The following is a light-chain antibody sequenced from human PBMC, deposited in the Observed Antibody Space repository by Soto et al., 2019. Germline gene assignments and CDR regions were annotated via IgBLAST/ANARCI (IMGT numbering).Light chain of an antibody. V-gene: IGKV3-20*01. Sequence: EIVLTQSPGTLSLSPGERATLSCRASQSVSSSYLAWYQQKPGQAPRLLIYGASSRATGIPDRFSGSGSGTDFTLTISRLEPEDFAVYYCQQYGSSPPVYTFGQGTRWRL. CDR2: GAS. CDR3: QQYGSSPPVYT. CDR1: QSVSSSY. J-gene: IGKJ2*01.